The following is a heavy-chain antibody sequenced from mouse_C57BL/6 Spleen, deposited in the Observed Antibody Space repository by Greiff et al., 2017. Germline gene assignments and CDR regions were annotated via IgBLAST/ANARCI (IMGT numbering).Heavy chain of an antibody. V-gene: IGHV1-55*01. CDR3: ARAREYHWYVDV. CDR2: IYPGSGST. J-gene: IGHJ1*03. D-gene: IGHD3-1*01. Sequence: QVQLQQPGAELVKPGASVKMSCKASGYTFTSYWITWVKQRPGQGLEWIGDIYPGSGSTNYNEKFKSKATLTVDTSSSTAYMQLSSLTSEDAAFYDSARAREYHWYVDVWGTGTTVTVSS. CDR1: GYTFTSYW.